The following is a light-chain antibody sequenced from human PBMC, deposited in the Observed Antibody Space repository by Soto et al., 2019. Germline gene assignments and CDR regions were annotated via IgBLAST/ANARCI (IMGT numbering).Light chain of an antibody. CDR1: QSLSST. V-gene: IGKV3D-15*01. Sequence: EIVVTQSPATLSVSPGERATLSCRASQSLSSTLAWYQQKPGQAPRLLIYDASTRATGIPAWFSGSGSGTEFTLTINSLQSEDFAIYYCQQHNDWPLTFGPGTKVDLK. CDR2: DAS. J-gene: IGKJ3*01. CDR3: QQHNDWPLT.